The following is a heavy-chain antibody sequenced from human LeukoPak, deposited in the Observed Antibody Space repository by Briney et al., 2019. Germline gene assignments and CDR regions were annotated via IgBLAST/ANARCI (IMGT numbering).Heavy chain of an antibody. CDR3: ARESGYAVGDY. Sequence: GGSLGLSCAASGFTVSSTYMTWVRQAPGKGLEWVSVIYSGGSTYYADSVKGRFTVSRDNSKNTLYLQMNSLRAEDTAMYYCARESGYAVGDYWGQGTLVTVSS. V-gene: IGHV3-53*01. CDR1: GFTVSSTY. J-gene: IGHJ4*02. D-gene: IGHD5-12*01. CDR2: IYSGGST.